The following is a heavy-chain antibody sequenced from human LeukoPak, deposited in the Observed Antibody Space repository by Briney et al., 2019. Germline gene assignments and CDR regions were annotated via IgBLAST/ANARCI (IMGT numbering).Heavy chain of an antibody. D-gene: IGHD4-11*01. Sequence: ASVKVSCKVPGYTLTELSMHWVRQAPGNGLEWMGGFDPEDGETIYAQKFQGRVTMTEDTSTDTAYMELSSLRSEDTAAYYCATGLPRPVHAFDIWGQGTMVTVSS. CDR2: FDPEDGET. V-gene: IGHV1-24*01. CDR1: GYTLTELS. CDR3: ATGLPRPVHAFDI. J-gene: IGHJ3*02.